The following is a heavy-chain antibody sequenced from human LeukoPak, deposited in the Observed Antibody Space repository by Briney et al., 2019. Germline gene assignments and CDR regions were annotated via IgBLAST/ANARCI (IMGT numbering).Heavy chain of an antibody. V-gene: IGHV7-4-1*02. D-gene: IGHD1-26*01. J-gene: IGHJ4*02. Sequence: ASVKVSCKASGYTFTSYAMNWVRQAPGQGLEWMGWINTNTGNPTYAQGFTGRFVFSLDTSVSTAYLQISSLKAEDTAVYYCARDLSLGGSYYFDYWGQGTLVTVSS. CDR3: ARDLSLGGSYYFDY. CDR2: INTNTGNP. CDR1: GYTFTSYA.